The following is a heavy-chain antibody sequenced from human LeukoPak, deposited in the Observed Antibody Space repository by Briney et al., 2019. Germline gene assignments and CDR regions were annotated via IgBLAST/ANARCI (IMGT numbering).Heavy chain of an antibody. Sequence: TGGSLRLSCAASGFTFSSYGMHWVRQAPGKGLEWVAFIRYDGSNKYYADSVKGRITISRDNSKNTLYLQMNSLRAEDTAVYYCANGPSRVTEQNFGDAFDIWGQGTMVTVSS. J-gene: IGHJ3*02. CDR3: ANGPSRVTEQNFGDAFDI. D-gene: IGHD2-21*02. V-gene: IGHV3-30*02. CDR2: IRYDGSNK. CDR1: GFTFSSYG.